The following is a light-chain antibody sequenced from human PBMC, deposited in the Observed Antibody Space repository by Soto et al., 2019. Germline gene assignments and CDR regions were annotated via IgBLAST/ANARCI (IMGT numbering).Light chain of an antibody. Sequence: QTVVTQEPSFSVSPGRTVTLTCGLSSGSVSTTHYPTGYQQTPGQAPRTLIYSTDTRSSGVPDRFSGSILGNKAALTITGAQADDESDYYCVLYMGRGIWVFGGGTKLTVL. J-gene: IGLJ3*02. V-gene: IGLV8-61*01. CDR2: STD. CDR3: VLYMGRGIWV. CDR1: SGSVSTTHY.